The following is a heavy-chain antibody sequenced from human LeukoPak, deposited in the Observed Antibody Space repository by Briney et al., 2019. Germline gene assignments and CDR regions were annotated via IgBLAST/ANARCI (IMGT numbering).Heavy chain of an antibody. CDR1: GYTFTGYY. D-gene: IGHD2-21*02. J-gene: IGHJ5*02. CDR3: ARDTHIVVVTAMAFDP. Sequence: GASVKVSCKASGYTFTGYYMHRVRQAPGQGLEWMGWINPNSGGTNYAQKFQGRVTMTRDTSISTAYMELSRLRSDNTAVYYCARDTHIVVVTAMAFDPWGQGTLVTVSS. CDR2: INPNSGGT. V-gene: IGHV1-2*02.